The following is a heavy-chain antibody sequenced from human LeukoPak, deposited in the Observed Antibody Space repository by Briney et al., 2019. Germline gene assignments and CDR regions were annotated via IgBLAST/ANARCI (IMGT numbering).Heavy chain of an antibody. V-gene: IGHV1-8*02. CDR3: ARVDAFDI. Sequence: GASVKVSCKASGGTFSSYAISWVRQATGQGLEWMGGMNPNSGNTGYAQKFQGRVTMTRNTSISTAYMELSSLRSEDTAVYYRARVDAFDIWGQGTMVTVSS. CDR2: MNPNSGNT. CDR1: GGTFSSYA. J-gene: IGHJ3*02.